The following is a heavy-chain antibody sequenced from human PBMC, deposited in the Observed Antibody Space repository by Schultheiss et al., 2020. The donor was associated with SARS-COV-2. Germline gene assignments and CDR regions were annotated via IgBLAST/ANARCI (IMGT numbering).Heavy chain of an antibody. V-gene: IGHV1-2*02. D-gene: IGHD1-1*01. CDR2: INPNSGGT. CDR1: GYTFTGYY. J-gene: IGHJ6*02. CDR3: ARAGYGRGRDFYGLDV. Sequence: ASVKVSFKASGYTFTGYYMHWVRQAPGQGLEWMGWINPNSGGTNYAQKFQGRVTMTRDTSRNTVSMELRSLKSDDTAVYYCARAGYGRGRDFYGLDVWGQGTAVTVSS.